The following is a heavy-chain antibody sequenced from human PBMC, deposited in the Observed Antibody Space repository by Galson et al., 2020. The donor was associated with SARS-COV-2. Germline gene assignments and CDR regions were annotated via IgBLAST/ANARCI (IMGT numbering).Heavy chain of an antibody. CDR2: ISGSGGST. Sequence: GGSLRLSCAASGFTFSSYAMSWVRQAPGKGLEWVSAISGSGGSTYYADSVKGRFTISRDNSKNTLYLQMNSLRAEDTAVYYCVKGGPYYYDSSGYYPEGDIWGQGTMVTVSS. CDR1: GFTFSSYA. J-gene: IGHJ3*02. V-gene: IGHV3-23*01. CDR3: VKGGPYYYDSSGYYPEGDI. D-gene: IGHD3-22*01.